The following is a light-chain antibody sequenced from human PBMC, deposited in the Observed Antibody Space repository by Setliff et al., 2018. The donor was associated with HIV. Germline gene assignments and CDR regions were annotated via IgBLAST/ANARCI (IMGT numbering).Light chain of an antibody. J-gene: IGLJ1*01. CDR2: EVS. V-gene: IGLV2-14*01. CDR3: SSYAGNNNYV. Sequence: QSALTQPASVSGSPGQSITISCTGTSSDVGAYNYVSWYQQHPGKASKLMIYEVSNRPSGVSNRFSGSKSDNTASLTVSGLQAEDEADYYCSSYAGNNNYVFGTGTKV. CDR1: SSDVGAYNY.